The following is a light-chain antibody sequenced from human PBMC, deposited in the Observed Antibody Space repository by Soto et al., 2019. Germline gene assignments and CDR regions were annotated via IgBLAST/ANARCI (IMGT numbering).Light chain of an antibody. Sequence: QSVLTQPPSVSAAPGQKVTIPCSGSRSYIGNNYVSWYQQFPGTAPKLLIYDNTKRPSGIPDRFSASTSGTSATLGITGLQTGDEADYYCGTWDSRLRASVFGYATKVTV. V-gene: IGLV1-51*01. CDR1: RSYIGNNY. CDR3: GTWDSRLRASV. J-gene: IGLJ1*01. CDR2: DNT.